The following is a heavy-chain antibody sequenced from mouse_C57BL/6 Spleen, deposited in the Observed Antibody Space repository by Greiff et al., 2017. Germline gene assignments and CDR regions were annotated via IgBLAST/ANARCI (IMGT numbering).Heavy chain of an antibody. D-gene: IGHD1-1*02. CDR1: GFSFTGYG. V-gene: IGHV2-6-1*01. J-gene: IGHJ3*01. Sequence: QVQLKQSGPGLVAPSQSLSITCTVSGFSFTGYGVHWVRQPPGKGLAWLVVIWSDGSTTYNSALKSRLCISKDNSKNQVFIKMNSLQTDDTAMYYSDRQHGGGSWFAYWGQGTLATVSA. CDR2: IWSDGST. CDR3: DRQHGGGSWFAY.